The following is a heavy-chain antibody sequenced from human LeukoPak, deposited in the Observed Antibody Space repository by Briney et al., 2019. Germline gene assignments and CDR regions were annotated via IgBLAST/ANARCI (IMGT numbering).Heavy chain of an antibody. V-gene: IGHV4-59*08. CDR3: ARLHPYYYDSSGKN. D-gene: IGHD3-22*01. CDR1: GGSISSYY. J-gene: IGHJ4*02. CDR2: IYHSGAT. Sequence: SETLSLTCTVSGGSISSYYWSWIRQPPGKGLEWIGTIYHSGATYYNPSLKSRVTISLDTSKNQFSLKLTSVTAADTAVYYCARLHPYYYDSSGKNWGQGTLVTVSS.